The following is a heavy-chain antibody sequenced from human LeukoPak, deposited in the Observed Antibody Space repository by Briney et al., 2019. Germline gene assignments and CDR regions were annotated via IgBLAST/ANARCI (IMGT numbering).Heavy chain of an antibody. Sequence: ASVKVSCKASGGTFSSYAITWVRQAPGQGLEWMGWISGYNGNTNYAQKFQGRVTMTTDTSTSTAYMELRSLTSDDTAVYYCANSPARNYYDSNGYSDYWGQGTLVTVSS. CDR2: ISGYNGNT. CDR3: ANSPARNYYDSNGYSDY. V-gene: IGHV1-18*01. J-gene: IGHJ4*02. CDR1: GGTFSSYA. D-gene: IGHD3-22*01.